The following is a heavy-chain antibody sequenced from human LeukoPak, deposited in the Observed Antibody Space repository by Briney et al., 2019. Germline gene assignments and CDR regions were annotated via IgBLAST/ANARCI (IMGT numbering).Heavy chain of an antibody. CDR2: ISSSGSTI. CDR3: ATLGGSGSYYNTPTDY. V-gene: IGHV3-48*03. Sequence: GGSLRLSCAASGFTFSSYEMNWVRQAPGKGLEWVSYISSSGSTIYYADSVKGRFTISRDNAKNSLYLQMNSLRAEDTAVYYCATLGGSGSYYNTPTDYWGQGTLVTVSS. D-gene: IGHD3-10*01. CDR1: GFTFSSYE. J-gene: IGHJ4*02.